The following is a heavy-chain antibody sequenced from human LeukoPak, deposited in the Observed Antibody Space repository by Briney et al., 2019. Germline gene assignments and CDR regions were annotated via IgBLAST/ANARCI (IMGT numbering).Heavy chain of an antibody. J-gene: IGHJ4*02. D-gene: IGHD2-15*01. CDR2: ISAYNGNT. Sequence: ASVKVSCKASGYTFTSYGISWVRQAPGQGLEWMGWISAYNGNTNYAQKLQGRVTMTTDTSTSTAHMELRSLRSDDTAVYYCARGYCSGGSCAHLDYWGQGTLVTVSS. CDR3: ARGYCSGGSCAHLDY. V-gene: IGHV1-18*01. CDR1: GYTFTSYG.